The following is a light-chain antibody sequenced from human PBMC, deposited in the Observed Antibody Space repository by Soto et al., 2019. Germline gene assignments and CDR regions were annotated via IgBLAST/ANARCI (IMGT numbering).Light chain of an antibody. CDR2: GAS. CDR3: QQYGSSPLT. CDR1: QSVSSSY. V-gene: IGKV3-20*01. Sequence: EILLTQSPGTLSLSPGERATLSCRASQSVSSSYLAWYQQKPGQAPRPLIYGASSRATGIPERFSGSGSGTDLTITISRMENEDFEVYYCQQYGSSPLTFGGGTKVDIK. J-gene: IGKJ4*01.